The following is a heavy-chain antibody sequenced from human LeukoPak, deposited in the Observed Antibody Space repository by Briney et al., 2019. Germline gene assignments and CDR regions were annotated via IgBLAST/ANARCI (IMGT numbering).Heavy chain of an antibody. Sequence: PGGSLRLSCAASGFTFSSYAMSWVRQAPGKGLEWVSAISGSGGSTYYADSVKGRFTISRDNSKNTLYLQMNSLRAEDTAVYYCAKDPRRGYDARYFDYCGQGNLVTVSS. CDR3: AKDPRRGYDARYFDY. D-gene: IGHD5-12*01. CDR1: GFTFSSYA. CDR2: ISGSGGST. J-gene: IGHJ4*02. V-gene: IGHV3-23*01.